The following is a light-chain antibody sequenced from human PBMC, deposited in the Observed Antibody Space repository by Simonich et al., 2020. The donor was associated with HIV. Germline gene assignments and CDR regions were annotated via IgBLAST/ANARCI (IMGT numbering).Light chain of an antibody. CDR1: NSDGGGYNY. J-gene: IGLJ3*02. Sequence: QSALTQPASVSGSPGQSITISCTGTNSDGGGYNYVSWYQQHPGKAPTPMIYDVSKRPVGVSNRFSGSKSGNTASLTISGLQAEDEADYYCCSYARSSTWVFGGGTKLTVL. CDR3: CSYARSSTWV. CDR2: DVS. V-gene: IGLV2-23*02.